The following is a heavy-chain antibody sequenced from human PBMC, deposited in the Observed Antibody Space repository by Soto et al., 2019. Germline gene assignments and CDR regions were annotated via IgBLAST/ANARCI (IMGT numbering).Heavy chain of an antibody. D-gene: IGHD2-8*01. CDR1: GFTFSSYG. J-gene: IGHJ4*02. V-gene: IGHV3-30*18. CDR3: AKSDLVLKG. CDR2: ISYDGSNK. Sequence: QVQLVESGGGVVQPGRSLRLSCAASGFTFSSYGMHWVRQAPGKGLEWVAVISYDGSNKYYADSVKGRFTISRDNSKNTLYLQMPSLRAEDPAVYYCAKSDLVLKGWGQGTLVTVSS.